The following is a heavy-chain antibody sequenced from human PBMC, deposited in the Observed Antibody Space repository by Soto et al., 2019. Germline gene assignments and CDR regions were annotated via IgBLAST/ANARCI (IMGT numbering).Heavy chain of an antibody. Sequence: QVQLQESGPGLVKPSQTLSLTCTVSGGSISRGDYYWSWIRQPPGKGLEWIGYIYYSGSTYYNPSIKGRVTISANTSTNQFSLKLSAVTAEDTAVYYCARLASMIKFGGVIVGGTFDSWGQGTLVTVSS. CDR2: IYYSGST. V-gene: IGHV4-30-4*01. CDR3: ARLASMIKFGGVIVGGTFDS. CDR1: GGSISRGDYY. D-gene: IGHD3-16*02. J-gene: IGHJ4*02.